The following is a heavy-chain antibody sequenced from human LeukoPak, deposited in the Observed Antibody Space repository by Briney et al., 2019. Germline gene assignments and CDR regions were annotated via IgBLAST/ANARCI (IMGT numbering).Heavy chain of an antibody. CDR2: IYSGGST. CDR1: GFTVSSNY. CDR3: ARDSASPASY. Sequence: PGGSLRLSCAASGFTVSSNYMSWVRQAPGKGLEWVSVIYSGGSTYYADSVKGRFTISRDNSKNTLYLQMNSLRAEYTAVYYCARDSASPASYWGQGTLVTVSS. D-gene: IGHD2-2*01. V-gene: IGHV3-66*02. J-gene: IGHJ4*02.